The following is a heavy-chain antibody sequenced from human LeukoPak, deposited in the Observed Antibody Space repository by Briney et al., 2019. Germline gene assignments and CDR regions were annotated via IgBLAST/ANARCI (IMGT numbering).Heavy chain of an antibody. Sequence: GGSLRLSCSASGFTFSRYAMHWVRQAPGKGLEYVSAISSSGGSTYYADSVKGRSTISRDNSRNTLHLQMSSLRVEDTAVYYCVKDSSSGSYFDYWGQGTLVTVSS. CDR2: ISSSGGST. CDR1: GFTFSRYA. D-gene: IGHD3-10*01. J-gene: IGHJ4*02. CDR3: VKDSSSGSYFDY. V-gene: IGHV3-64D*06.